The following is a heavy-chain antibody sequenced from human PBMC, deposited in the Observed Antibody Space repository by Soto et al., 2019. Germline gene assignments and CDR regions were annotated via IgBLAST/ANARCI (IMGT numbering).Heavy chain of an antibody. CDR2: IHYNGKT. Sequence: SETLSLTCTVSGGSISSNSYYWGWIRQSPGKGLEWIGSIHYNGKTYYNPSLKSRVTMFVETSKTQFSLKLSSVTAADTAVYYCAKDGDSISRNKPLDYSGQGTLVTVSS. V-gene: IGHV4-39*02. CDR3: AKDGDSISRNKPLDY. D-gene: IGHD6-13*01. J-gene: IGHJ4*02. CDR1: GGSISSNSYY.